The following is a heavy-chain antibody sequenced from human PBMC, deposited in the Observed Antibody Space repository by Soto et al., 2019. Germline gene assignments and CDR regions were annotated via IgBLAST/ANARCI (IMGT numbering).Heavy chain of an antibody. Sequence: EEQLVESGGGLVQPGGSLRLSCAASGFSIRDYWMTWVRQAPGKGLDWVANIKQDGSEKFYVDSLKGRFTISRDNAKNSVYVLMNSLRGKDSAVYYCARGTYGRRAGTYNFDLDVWGKGTRV. CDR2: IKQDGSEK. CDR1: GFSIRDYW. J-gene: IGHJ6*03. D-gene: IGHD3-10*01. V-gene: IGHV3-7*01. CDR3: ARGTYGRRAGTYNFDLDV.